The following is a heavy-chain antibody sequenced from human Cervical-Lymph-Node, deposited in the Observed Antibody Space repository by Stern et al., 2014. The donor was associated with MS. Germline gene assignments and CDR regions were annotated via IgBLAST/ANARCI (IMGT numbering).Heavy chain of an antibody. Sequence: VQLVQSGAEVKKPWGSLKISCKGSGYSFTSYWIGWARQMPGKGLEWMGINYPGDSDTRNSPSFQGQVTISADKSISTAYLQWSSLKASDTAMYYCARHCGFRPGCIDYWGQGTLVTVSS. D-gene: IGHD2-21*01. CDR1: GYSFTSYW. J-gene: IGHJ4*02. CDR3: ARHCGFRPGCIDY. V-gene: IGHV5-51*01. CDR2: NYPGDSDT.